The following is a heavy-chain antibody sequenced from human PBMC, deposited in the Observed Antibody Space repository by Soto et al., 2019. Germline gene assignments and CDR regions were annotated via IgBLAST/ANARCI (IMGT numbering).Heavy chain of an antibody. CDR1: GGYISNYY. CDR2: IYSSGST. V-gene: IGHV4-59*01. D-gene: IGHD6-13*01. Sequence: SETLSLTCTVSGGYISNYYWSWIRQPPGKGLEWIGYIYSSGSTNYNPSLKSRVTMSVDTSKNQFSLTLTSINTADTAVYYCARSSNWFLSPFDYWGPGILVTVSS. CDR3: ARSSNWFLSPFDY. J-gene: IGHJ4*02.